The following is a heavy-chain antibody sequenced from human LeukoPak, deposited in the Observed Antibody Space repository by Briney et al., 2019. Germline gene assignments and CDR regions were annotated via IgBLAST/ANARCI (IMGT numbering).Heavy chain of an antibody. CDR1: GYTFTSYD. Sequence: ASVKVSCKAYGYTFTSYDINWVRQATGPGLEWMGWMNPNSGNTGYAQKFQGRGTMTRNTSISTAYMELSSLRSEDTAMYYCARGRRGSSHVGYWGQGTLVTVSS. V-gene: IGHV1-8*01. J-gene: IGHJ4*02. CDR3: ARGRRGSSHVGY. CDR2: MNPNSGNT. D-gene: IGHD1-26*01.